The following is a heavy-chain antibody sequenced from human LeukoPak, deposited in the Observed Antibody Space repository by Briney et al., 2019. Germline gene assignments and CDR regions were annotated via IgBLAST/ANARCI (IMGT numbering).Heavy chain of an antibody. CDR2: ISGTGGST. J-gene: IGHJ4*02. Sequence: GGSLRLSCAASGFTFSTYAMSWVRQAPGKGLEWASGISGTGGSTYYADSVRGRFTISRDNSKNTLYLQMNSLRAEDTAVYYCAREPHNYYDSSGYYSYFDYWGQGTLVTVSS. D-gene: IGHD3-22*01. V-gene: IGHV3-23*01. CDR3: AREPHNYYDSSGYYSYFDY. CDR1: GFTFSTYA.